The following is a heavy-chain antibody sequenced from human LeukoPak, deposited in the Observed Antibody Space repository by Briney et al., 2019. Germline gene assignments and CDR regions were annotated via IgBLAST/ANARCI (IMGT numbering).Heavy chain of an antibody. V-gene: IGHV3-30*18. J-gene: IGHJ6*02. Sequence: PGRSLRLSCAASGFTFSSYGMHWVRQAPGKGLEWVAVISYDGSNKYYADSVKGRSTISRDNSKNTLYLQMNSLRAEDTAVYYCAKAAYDILTGFRMDVWGQGTTVTVSS. CDR3: AKAAYDILTGFRMDV. D-gene: IGHD3-9*01. CDR2: ISYDGSNK. CDR1: GFTFSSYG.